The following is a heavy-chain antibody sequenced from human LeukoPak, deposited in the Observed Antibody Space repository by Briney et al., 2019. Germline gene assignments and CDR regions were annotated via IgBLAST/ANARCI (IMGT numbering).Heavy chain of an antibody. V-gene: IGHV4-34*01. Sequence: SETLSLTCAVYGGPFSGYYWSWIRQPPGKGLEWIGEINHSGSTNYNPSLKSRVTISVDTSKNQFSLKLSSVTAADTAVYYCARSLYCSSTSCYNAFDIWGQGTMVTVSS. D-gene: IGHD2-2*02. CDR1: GGPFSGYY. J-gene: IGHJ3*02. CDR3: ARSLYCSSTSCYNAFDI. CDR2: INHSGST.